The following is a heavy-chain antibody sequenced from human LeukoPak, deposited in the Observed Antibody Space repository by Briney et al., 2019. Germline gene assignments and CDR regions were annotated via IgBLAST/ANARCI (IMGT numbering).Heavy chain of an antibody. CDR2: INHSGST. CDR1: GGSFSGYY. D-gene: IGHD3-10*01. V-gene: IGHV4-34*01. Sequence: SETLSLTCAVYGGSFSGYYWSWIRQPPGKGLEWIGEINHSGSTNYNPSLKSRVTISVDTSKNQFSLKLSSVTAADTAVYYCASGGVLTYYYGWGSVDYWGQGTLVTVSS. CDR3: ASGGVLTYYYGWGSVDY. J-gene: IGHJ4*02.